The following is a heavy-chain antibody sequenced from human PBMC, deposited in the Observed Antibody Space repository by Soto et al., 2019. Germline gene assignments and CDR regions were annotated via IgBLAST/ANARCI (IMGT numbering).Heavy chain of an antibody. V-gene: IGHV3-23*01. CDR3: AKACGSTMVALLIDAFDI. Sequence: EVQLLESGGGLVQPGGSLRLSCAAYGFAFSSYAMSWIHQAPGKGLECVSTISAGGDSTYSADSVKGRFTISRDNSKNTLYLQMNSLRAEDTAIYYCAKACGSTMVALLIDAFDIWGQGTMVTVSP. D-gene: IGHD2-15*01. CDR1: GFAFSSYA. J-gene: IGHJ3*02. CDR2: ISAGGDST.